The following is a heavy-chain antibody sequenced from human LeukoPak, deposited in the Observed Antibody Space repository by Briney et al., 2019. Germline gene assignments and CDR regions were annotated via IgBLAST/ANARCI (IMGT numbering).Heavy chain of an antibody. D-gene: IGHD6-19*01. V-gene: IGHV3-9*01. J-gene: IGHJ4*02. CDR3: AKARNTGWFSPDFDY. Sequence: GGSLRLSCAASGFTFDDYAMHWVRQAPGKGLEWVSGISWNSGSIVYADSVKGGFTISRDNAENSLFLQMNSLRPEDTALYYCAKARNTGWFSPDFDYWGQGTLVTVSS. CDR1: GFTFDDYA. CDR2: ISWNSGSI.